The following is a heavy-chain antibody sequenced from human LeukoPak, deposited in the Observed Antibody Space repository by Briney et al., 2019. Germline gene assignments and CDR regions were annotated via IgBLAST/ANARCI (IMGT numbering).Heavy chain of an antibody. D-gene: IGHD3-10*01. CDR1: GFTFSSYS. J-gene: IGHJ4*02. Sequence: GGSLRLSCAASGFTFSSYSMNWVRQAPGKGLEWISSITSTSGYIYYADSVKGRFTISRDNAKNSVYLQMNSLRAEDTAVYYCASLWFGELIPWGQGTLVTVSS. CDR3: ASLWFGELIP. V-gene: IGHV3-21*06. CDR2: ITSTSGYI.